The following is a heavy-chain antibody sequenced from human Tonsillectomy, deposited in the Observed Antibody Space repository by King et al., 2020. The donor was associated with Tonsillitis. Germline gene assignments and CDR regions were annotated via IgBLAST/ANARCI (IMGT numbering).Heavy chain of an antibody. Sequence: VQLVESGGGLVRPGQSLRLSCTASGFKFADFAMSWFRQAPGKGLEWVSFIGTKAYGGTTEYAASVKGRFTISRDDSKSIAYLQMNSLRTEDTGVYYCSRDLSYFDWGPPGDYWGQGALVTVSS. CDR2: IGTKAYGGTT. J-gene: IGHJ4*02. CDR3: SRDLSYFDWGPPGDY. CDR1: GFKFADFA. V-gene: IGHV3-49*05. D-gene: IGHD3-9*01.